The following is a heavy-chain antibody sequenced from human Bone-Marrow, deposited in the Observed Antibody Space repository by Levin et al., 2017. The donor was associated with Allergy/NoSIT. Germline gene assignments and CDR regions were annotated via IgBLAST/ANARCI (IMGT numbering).Heavy chain of an antibody. V-gene: IGHV3-33*01. J-gene: IGHJ4*02. CDR2: IWYDGSNK. D-gene: IGHD3-22*01. Sequence: GGSLRLSCAASGFTFSSYGMHWVRQAPGKGLEWVAVIWYDGSNKYYADSVKGRFTISRDNSKNTLYLQMNSLRAEDTAVYYCARSGNYYDSSGYYYEKTKNFDYWGQGTLVTVSS. CDR1: GFTFSSYG. CDR3: ARSGNYYDSSGYYYEKTKNFDY.